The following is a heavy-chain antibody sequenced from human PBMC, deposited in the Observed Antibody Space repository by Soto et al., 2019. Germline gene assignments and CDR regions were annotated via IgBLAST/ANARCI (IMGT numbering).Heavy chain of an antibody. CDR1: GGSISSYY. J-gene: IGHJ4*02. D-gene: IGHD6-13*01. CDR3: ARSDSSSLDY. Sequence: QLQLQESGPGLVKPSETLSLTCTVSGGSISSYYWSWIRQPPGKGLEWIGYIYYSGSTNYNPSLKSRVTISVDTSKNQFSLKLSSVTAADTAVYYCARSDSSSLDYWGQGTLVTVSS. V-gene: IGHV4-59*01. CDR2: IYYSGST.